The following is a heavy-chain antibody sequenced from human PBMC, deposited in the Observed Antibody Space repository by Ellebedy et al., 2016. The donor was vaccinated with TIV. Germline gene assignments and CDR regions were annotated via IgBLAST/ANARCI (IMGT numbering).Heavy chain of an antibody. CDR1: GFTFSSYA. J-gene: IGHJ4*02. CDR2: ISYDGSNK. D-gene: IGHD6-13*01. CDR3: ARVAQDGAAAGTFDY. Sequence: GGSLRLXXAASGFTFSSYAMHWVRQAPGKGLEWVAVISYDGSNKYYADSVKGRFTISRDNSKNTLYLQMNSLRAEDTAVYYCARVAQDGAAAGTFDYWGQGTLVTVSS. V-gene: IGHV3-30-3*01.